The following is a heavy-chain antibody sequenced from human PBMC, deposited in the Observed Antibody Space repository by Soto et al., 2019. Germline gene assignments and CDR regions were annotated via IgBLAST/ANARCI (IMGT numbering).Heavy chain of an antibody. CDR2: ISGSGGST. D-gene: IGHD3-3*01. V-gene: IGHV3-23*01. CDR3: AKEPSAIFSSITNYYYMDV. J-gene: IGHJ6*03. Sequence: GGSLRLSCAASGFTFSSYAMSWVRQAPGKGLEWVSAISGSGGSTYYADSVKGRFTISRDNSKNTLYLQMNSLRAEDTAVYYCAKEPSAIFSSITNYYYMDVWGKGTTVTVSS. CDR1: GFTFSSYA.